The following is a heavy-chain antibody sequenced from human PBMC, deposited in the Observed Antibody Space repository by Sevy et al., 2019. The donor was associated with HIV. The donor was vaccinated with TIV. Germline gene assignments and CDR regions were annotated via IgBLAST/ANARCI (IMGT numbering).Heavy chain of an antibody. J-gene: IGHJ4*02. Sequence: GGSLRLSCAASGLTLTTTGMSWVRQAPGKGLEWVAGVTSDGTTYYADSVRDRFTVSRDNSKNTLYLQRNSLRADDTAVFYCAGGDTTMITDLDYWGQGTLVTVSS. CDR3: AGGDTTMITDLDY. CDR2: VTSDGTT. D-gene: IGHD3-16*01. V-gene: IGHV3-23*01. CDR1: GLTLTTTG.